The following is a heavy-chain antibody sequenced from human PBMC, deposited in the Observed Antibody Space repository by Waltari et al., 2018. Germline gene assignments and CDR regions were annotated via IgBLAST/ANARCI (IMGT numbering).Heavy chain of an antibody. CDR1: GFPVSSHY. J-gene: IGHJ2*01. CDR3: AREAPGYFDL. Sequence: EVQLEESGGGLIQPGGSLRLSCAASGFPVSSHYMSWVRQAPGKGLEWVSVIYSGGSIYYADSVKGRFTISRGNSKNTVYLQMNSLRVEDTAVYYCAREAPGYFDLWGRGTLVTVSS. CDR2: IYSGGSI. V-gene: IGHV3-53*01.